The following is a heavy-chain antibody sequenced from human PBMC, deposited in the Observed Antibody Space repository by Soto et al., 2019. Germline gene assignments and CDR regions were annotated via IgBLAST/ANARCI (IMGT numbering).Heavy chain of an antibody. Sequence: EVQLVESGGGLVQPGRSLRLSCAASGFTIDDYAMHWVRQVPGKGLEWVSGISSNSDTIDYADSVKGRFTISRDNAKNSLFLQMNSLRPEDTALYYCVKAMKWGCMTTIQYFDSWGQGTLVTVSS. CDR2: ISSNSDTI. J-gene: IGHJ4*02. CDR3: VKAMKWGCMTTIQYFDS. CDR1: GFTIDDYA. D-gene: IGHD2-8*02. V-gene: IGHV3-9*01.